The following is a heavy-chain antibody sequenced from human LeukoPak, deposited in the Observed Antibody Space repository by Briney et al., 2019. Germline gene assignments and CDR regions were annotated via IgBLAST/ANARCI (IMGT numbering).Heavy chain of an antibody. V-gene: IGHV3-48*04. J-gene: IGHJ6*03. D-gene: IGHD3-10*01. Sequence: GGSLRLSCAASGFTFISYSMNWVRQAPGKGLEWLSYISGSSSTVHYADSVKGRFTISRDNAKNSLYLQMNSLRAEDTAVYYCARETPLYYYGSGRSYYMHVWGKGTTVTVSS. CDR3: ARETPLYYYGSGRSYYMHV. CDR2: ISGSSSTV. CDR1: GFTFISYS.